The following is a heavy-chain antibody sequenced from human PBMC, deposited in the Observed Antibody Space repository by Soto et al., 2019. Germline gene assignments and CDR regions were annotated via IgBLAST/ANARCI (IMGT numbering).Heavy chain of an antibody. CDR2: INPNSGGT. CDR3: ARGVSFWSCSVSHYYGMDV. J-gene: IGHJ6*02. Sequence: ASVKVSCKASGYTFTGYYMHWVRQAPGQGLEWMGWINPNSGGTNYAQKFQGRVTMTRDTSISTAYMELSRLRSDDTAVYYCARGVSFWSCSVSHYYGMDVWGQGTTVTVP. V-gene: IGHV1-2*02. D-gene: IGHD3-3*01. CDR1: GYTFTGYY.